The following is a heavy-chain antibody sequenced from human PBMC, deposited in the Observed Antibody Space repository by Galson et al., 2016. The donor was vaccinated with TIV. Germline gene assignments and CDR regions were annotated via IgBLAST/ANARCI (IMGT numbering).Heavy chain of an antibody. V-gene: IGHV3-23*01. CDR1: GFTFSIYA. J-gene: IGHJ4*02. CDR3: AKDRVWLRFGELLSDFDN. CDR2: ISANGGST. Sequence: RLSCAASGFTFSIYAMSWVRQAPGKGLEWVSIISANGGSTHYADSVKGRFTISRDNSKNTLYLQMKSLRVEDTAIYYCAKDRVWLRFGELLSDFDNWGQGNLVTVSS. D-gene: IGHD3-16*01.